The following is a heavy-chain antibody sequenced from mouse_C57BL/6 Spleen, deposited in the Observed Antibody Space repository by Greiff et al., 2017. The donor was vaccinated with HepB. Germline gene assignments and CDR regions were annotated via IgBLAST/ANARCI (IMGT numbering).Heavy chain of an antibody. D-gene: IGHD4-1*01. CDR1: GYTFTSYW. CDR3: ARDWDFYAMDY. J-gene: IGHJ4*01. V-gene: IGHV1-64*01. CDR2: IHPNSGST. Sequence: QVQLKQPGAELVKPGASVKLSCKASGYTFTSYWMHWVKQRPGQGLEWIGMIHPNSGSTNYNEKFKSKATLTVDKSSSTAYMQLSSLTSEDSAVYYCARDWDFYAMDYWGQGTSVTVSS.